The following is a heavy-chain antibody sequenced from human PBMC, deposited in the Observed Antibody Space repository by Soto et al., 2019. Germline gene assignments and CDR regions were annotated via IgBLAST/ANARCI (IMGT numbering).Heavy chain of an antibody. CDR1: DGALRSGGYY. V-gene: IGHV4-31*03. J-gene: IGHJ4*02. Sequence: VQLQESGPGLVKPSQTLSLTCNVYDGALRSGGYYWSWIRQHPGESREWIGFIYYRGSTYYNPSLMSRVAISLDTSKNQFSLKLNSETAAETVIYYCARALWGGSVRYDRVDFWGQGTLVNVSS. CDR2: IYYRGST. CDR3: ARALWGGSVRYDRVDF. D-gene: IGHD3-3*01.